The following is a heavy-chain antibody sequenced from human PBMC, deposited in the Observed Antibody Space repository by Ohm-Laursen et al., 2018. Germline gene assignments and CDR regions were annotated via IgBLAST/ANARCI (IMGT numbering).Heavy chain of an antibody. CDR2: ININGAMT. J-gene: IGHJ4*02. Sequence: SLRLSCAASGFTFSTYGMSWVRQAPGKGLEWVSGININGAMTHYADSVKGRFTMSRDNSKNTLYLQMNSLRAEDTAVYYCARSIKDYGDYGWGQGTLVTVSS. CDR3: ARSIKDYGDYG. D-gene: IGHD4-17*01. CDR1: GFTFSTYG. V-gene: IGHV3-23*01.